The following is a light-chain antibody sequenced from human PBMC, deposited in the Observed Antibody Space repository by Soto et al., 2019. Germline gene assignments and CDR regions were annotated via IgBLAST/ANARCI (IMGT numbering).Light chain of an antibody. CDR2: WAS. V-gene: IGKV4-1*01. CDR1: QSVLYNSDNKNY. CDR3: QQYYTTLT. J-gene: IGKJ4*01. Sequence: DIVMTQSPDSLAVSLGERATINCKSSQSVLYNSDNKNYLAWYQQKPGQPHKLLIYWASPRNSGVPDRFSVSGSGADFTLTSSSMQAEDVAVYYCQQYYTTLTVGGGTKVEIK.